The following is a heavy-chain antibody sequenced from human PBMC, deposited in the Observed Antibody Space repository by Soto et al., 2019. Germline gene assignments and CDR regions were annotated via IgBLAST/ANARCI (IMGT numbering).Heavy chain of an antibody. V-gene: IGHV1-24*01. D-gene: IGHD3-10*01. CDR3: ATGRIPMIRGGLIAFDI. Sequence: ASVKVSCKVSGYTLTELSMHWVRQAPGKGLEWMGDFDPEDGETIYAQKFRGRVTMTEDTSTDTAYMELSSLRSEDTAVYYCATGRIPMIRGGLIAFDIWGQGTMVTVSS. CDR2: FDPEDGET. CDR1: GYTLTELS. J-gene: IGHJ3*02.